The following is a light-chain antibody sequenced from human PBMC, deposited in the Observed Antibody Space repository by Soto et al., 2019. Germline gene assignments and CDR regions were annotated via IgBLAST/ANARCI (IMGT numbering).Light chain of an antibody. CDR2: DVN. Sequence: QSVLTQPASVSGSPGQSITISCTGTSSDVGGYDYVSWYQQHPGKAPKLMIYDVNNRPSGVSDRFSGSKSDNTASLTISGLQAEDEADYYCSSYTRSSTLGFGGGTKLTV. CDR3: SSYTRSSTLG. V-gene: IGLV2-14*01. CDR1: SSDVGGYDY. J-gene: IGLJ2*01.